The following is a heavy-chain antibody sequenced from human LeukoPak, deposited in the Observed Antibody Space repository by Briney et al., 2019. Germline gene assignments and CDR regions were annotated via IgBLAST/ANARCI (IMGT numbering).Heavy chain of an antibody. CDR3: ARDRGYSGYGEIDY. D-gene: IGHD5-12*01. J-gene: IGHJ4*02. CDR2: ISSSSSYI. CDR1: GFTFSSYS. Sequence: PGGSLRLSCAASGFTFSSYSMNWVRQAPGKGLEWVSSISSSSSYIYYADSVKGRFTISRDNAKNSLYLQMNSLRAEDTAVYYCARDRGYSGYGEIDYWGQGTLVTVSS. V-gene: IGHV3-21*01.